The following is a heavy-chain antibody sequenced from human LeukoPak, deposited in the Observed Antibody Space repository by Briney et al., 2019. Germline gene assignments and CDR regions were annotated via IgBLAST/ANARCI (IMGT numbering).Heavy chain of an antibody. V-gene: IGHV4-61*02. CDR2: MSTSGTT. CDR1: GGSISSGNYY. D-gene: IGHD5-12*01. Sequence: SQTLSLTCTVSGGSISSGNYYWSWIRQSAGKGLEWIGRMSTSGTTNYNPSLKSRVTISVDTSNNQFSLKLSSVTAADTAVYYCSRDRPTTYYYYHMDVWGKGTTVTVSS. J-gene: IGHJ6*03. CDR3: SRDRPTTYYYYHMDV.